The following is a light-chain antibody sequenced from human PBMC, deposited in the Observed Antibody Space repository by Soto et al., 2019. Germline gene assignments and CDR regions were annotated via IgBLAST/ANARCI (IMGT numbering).Light chain of an antibody. CDR2: KAS. Sequence: DIHLTQSPSTLSSSLGDRVTITCRASQSISSWWDWYQQKPGKAPKLLIYKASTLESGVPSRFSGSGSGTEFTLTISSLQPDDFTNYYCQRWVDYMCTFGQGTKVEIK. V-gene: IGKV1-5*03. CDR3: QRWVDYMCT. J-gene: IGKJ1*01. CDR1: QSISSW.